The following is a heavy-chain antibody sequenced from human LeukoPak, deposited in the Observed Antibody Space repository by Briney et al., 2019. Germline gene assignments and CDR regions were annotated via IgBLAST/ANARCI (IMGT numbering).Heavy chain of an antibody. CDR1: GYTFTSYY. J-gene: IGHJ4*02. CDR2: INPNSGGT. D-gene: IGHD3-9*01. V-gene: IGHV1-2*02. CDR3: AAGILTGSPTRPFDY. Sequence: ASVKVSCKASGYTFTSYYMHWVRQAPGQGLEWMGWINPNSGGTNYAQKFQGRVTMTRDTSISTAYMELSRLRSDDTAVYYCAAGILTGSPTRPFDYWGQGTLVTVSS.